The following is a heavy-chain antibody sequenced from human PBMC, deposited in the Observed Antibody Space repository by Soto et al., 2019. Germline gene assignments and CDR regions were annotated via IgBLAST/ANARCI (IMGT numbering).Heavy chain of an antibody. J-gene: IGHJ4*02. Sequence: EVQLVETGGGLIQPGGSLRLSCVASGFTVSSNYMSWVRQAPGKGLEWVSVIYSGGSTYYADSVKGRFTISRDNSKNTLYFQMNSLRAEDTAVYYCARGLRVSQWIVEATDWGQGTLVTVSS. CDR1: GFTVSSNY. CDR3: ARGLRVSQWIVEATD. V-gene: IGHV3-53*02. D-gene: IGHD1-26*01. CDR2: IYSGGST.